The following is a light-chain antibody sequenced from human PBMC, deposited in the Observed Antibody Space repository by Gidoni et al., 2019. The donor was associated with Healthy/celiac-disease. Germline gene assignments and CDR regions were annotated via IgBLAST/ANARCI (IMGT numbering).Light chain of an antibody. CDR3: KQSYSTLWA. Sequence: DIQMTQSPSSLSASVGDRVTITCRASQSISSYLNWYQQKPGKAPKLLIYAASSLQSGVPSSFRGSGSGTDFTLTISSLQPEDFATYYCKQSYSTLWAFGQGTKVEIK. CDR1: QSISSY. J-gene: IGKJ1*01. CDR2: AAS. V-gene: IGKV1-39*01.